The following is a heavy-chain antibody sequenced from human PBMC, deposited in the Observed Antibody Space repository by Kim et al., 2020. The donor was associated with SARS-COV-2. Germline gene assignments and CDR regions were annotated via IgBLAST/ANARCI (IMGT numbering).Heavy chain of an antibody. D-gene: IGHD5-18*01. V-gene: IGHV2-70*01. CDR3: ARIRVETAMVMRGLYYYYGMDV. CDR2: IDWDDDK. CDR1: GFSLSTSGMC. J-gene: IGHJ6*02. Sequence: SGPTLVNPTQTLTLTCTFSGFSLSTSGMCVSWIRQPPGKALEWLALIDWDDDKYYSTSLKTRLTISKDTSKNQVVLTMTNMDPVDTATYYCARIRVETAMVMRGLYYYYGMDVWGQGTTVTVSS.